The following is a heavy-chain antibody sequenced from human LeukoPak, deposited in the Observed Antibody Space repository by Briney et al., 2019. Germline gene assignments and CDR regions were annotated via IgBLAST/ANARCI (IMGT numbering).Heavy chain of an antibody. CDR2: ISAYNGNT. V-gene: IGHV1-18*01. D-gene: IGHD3-10*01. CDR1: GYTFTSYG. J-gene: IGHJ5*02. CDR3: ARWDYYGSGSYYSTANWFDP. Sequence: ASVKVPCKASGYTFTSYGISWVRQAPGQGLEWMGWISAYNGNTNYAQKLQGRVTMTTDTSTSTAYMELRSLRSDDTAVYYCARWDYYGSGSYYSTANWFDPWGQGTLVTVSS.